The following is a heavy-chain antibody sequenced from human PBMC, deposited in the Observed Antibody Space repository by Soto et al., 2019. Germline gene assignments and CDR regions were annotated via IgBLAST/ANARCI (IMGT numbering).Heavy chain of an antibody. CDR1: GYTFTHYY. D-gene: IGHD6-25*01. V-gene: IGHV1-46*01. J-gene: IGHJ4*02. Sequence: QVQLVQSGAEVKKPGASVKLSCRTSGYTFTHYYIHWVRQAPGQGLEWLAIINPASGSTNYAQDFLGRVTLTMDTSTTTVYMELSGLRAEDTAIFYCARDLAAGDHWGQGPLVTVSS. CDR2: INPASGST. CDR3: ARDLAAGDH.